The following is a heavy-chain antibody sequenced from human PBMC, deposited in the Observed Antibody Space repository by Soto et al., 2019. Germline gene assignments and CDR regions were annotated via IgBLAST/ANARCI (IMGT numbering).Heavy chain of an antibody. Sequence: PSETLSLTCTASGGSLTSNSYYWGWIRQPPGKGLEWIGSFYYSQSTYFNPSLKSRVTISVETSKNQYSLKLSAVTAADTAVYYCARRSTVTYDYWGQGILVTVSS. J-gene: IGHJ4*02. CDR2: FYYSQST. CDR3: ARRSTVTYDY. D-gene: IGHD4-17*01. V-gene: IGHV4-39*01. CDR1: GGSLTSNSYY.